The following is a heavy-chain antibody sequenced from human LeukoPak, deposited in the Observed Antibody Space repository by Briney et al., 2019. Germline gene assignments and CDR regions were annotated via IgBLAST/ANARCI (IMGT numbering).Heavy chain of an antibody. CDR2: VFDSGRA. CDR1: GGSMTTHH. Sequence: SETLSLTCTVSGGSMTTHHWNWIRQTPGKGREGSGYVFDSGRAKVNPSLTSRVTLSTDTSKNQLPLRLRSVTAADTAVYYCTTIKRGAIFGYFDFWGQGILVTVSS. CDR3: TTIKRGAIFGYFDF. J-gene: IGHJ4*02. V-gene: IGHV4-59*11. D-gene: IGHD3-3*02.